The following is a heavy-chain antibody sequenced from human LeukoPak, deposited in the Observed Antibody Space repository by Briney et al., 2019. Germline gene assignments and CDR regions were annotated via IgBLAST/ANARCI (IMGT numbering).Heavy chain of an antibody. CDR1: GGSISSYY. V-gene: IGHV4-59*01. CDR2: IYYSGST. CDR3: ARAYYDFWSGYSNWFDP. Sequence: SETLSLTCTVSGGSISSYYWSWIRQPPGKGLEWIGYIYYSGSTNYNPSLKSRVTISVDTSKNQFSLKLSSVTAADTVVYYCARAYYDFWSGYSNWFDPWGQGTLVTVSS. D-gene: IGHD3-3*01. J-gene: IGHJ5*02.